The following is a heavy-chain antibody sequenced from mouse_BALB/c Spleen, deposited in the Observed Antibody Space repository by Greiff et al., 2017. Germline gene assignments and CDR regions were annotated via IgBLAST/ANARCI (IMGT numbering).Heavy chain of an antibody. J-gene: IGHJ4*01. Sequence: DVQLQESGPSLVKPSQSLSLTCSVTGYSITSGYWNWVRQFPGNKLEYMGYISYSGSTYYNPSLKSRISITRDTSKNQYNLQLKSVTTENTATYYCARSAPYDGYDDYAMDYWGQGTSVTVSA. D-gene: IGHD2-9*01. CDR1: GYSITSGY. CDR3: ARSAPYDGYDDYAMDY. V-gene: IGHV3-8*02. CDR2: ISYSGST.